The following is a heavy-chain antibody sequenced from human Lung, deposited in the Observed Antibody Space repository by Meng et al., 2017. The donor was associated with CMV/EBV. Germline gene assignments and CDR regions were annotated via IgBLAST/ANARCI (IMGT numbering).Heavy chain of an antibody. CDR3: ASTNYDFRSGYWRGNFDY. V-gene: IGHV4-39*07. D-gene: IGHD3-3*01. J-gene: IGHJ4*01. CDR2: IYYSGST. Sequence: SETLSLXCTVSGGSISSSSYYWGWIRQPPGKGLEWIGSIYYSGSTYYNPSLKSRVTISVDTSKNQFSLKLSSVTAADTAVYYCASTNYDFRSGYWRGNFDYWXHGTLVTVSS. CDR1: GGSISSSSYY.